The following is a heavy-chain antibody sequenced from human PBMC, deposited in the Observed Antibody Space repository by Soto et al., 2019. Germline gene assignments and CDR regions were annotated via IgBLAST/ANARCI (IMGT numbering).Heavy chain of an antibody. CDR1: GGSINNGNYY. Sequence: SETLSLTCTVSGGSINNGNYYWSWIRQLPGKGLEWIGYIHYGASTYYNPSLKSRVTISIDTSKNQFSLRLNSVTAADTAVYYCAREVRGYEGAIDYWGQGTLVTVSS. CDR2: IHYGAST. D-gene: IGHD5-12*01. J-gene: IGHJ4*02. V-gene: IGHV4-31*03. CDR3: AREVRGYEGAIDY.